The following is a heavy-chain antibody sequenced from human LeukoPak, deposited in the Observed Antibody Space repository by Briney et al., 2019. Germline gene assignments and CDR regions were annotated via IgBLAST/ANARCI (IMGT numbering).Heavy chain of an antibody. CDR2: IWYDGNTK. CDR1: GFNFSNYG. D-gene: IGHD3-10*01. J-gene: IGHJ4*02. CDR3: ARDSGFGELVTYYFDY. V-gene: IGHV3-33*01. Sequence: PGRSLRLSCAASGFNFSNYGMHWVRQVPGTGLEWVAVIWYDGNTKYYANYVKGRFTVSSDNSKNTLYLQMNILRPEDTAIYYCARDSGFGELVTYYFDYWGQGTLVTVSS.